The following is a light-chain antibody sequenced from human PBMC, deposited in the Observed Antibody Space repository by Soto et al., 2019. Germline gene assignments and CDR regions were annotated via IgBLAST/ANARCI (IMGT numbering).Light chain of an antibody. CDR3: QQDNIYSLT. CDR2: KAS. J-gene: IGKJ4*01. CDR1: QSISTW. Sequence: DIQLTQSPSTLSASVGDRVTITCRASQSISTWLAWYQQKPGKAPNLLIYKASTLESGVPSRFSGSGAGTECTLTSSSLQPEDGATYYCQQDNIYSLTFGGGTKVEI. V-gene: IGKV1-5*03.